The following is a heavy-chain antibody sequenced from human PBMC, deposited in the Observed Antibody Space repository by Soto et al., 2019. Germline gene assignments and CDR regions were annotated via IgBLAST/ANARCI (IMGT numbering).Heavy chain of an antibody. Sequence: EVQLLESGGGLVQPGGSLRLSCAASGFTFSSYAMSWVRQAPGKGLEWVSAISGSGGSTYYADSVKGRFTISRDNSKNTLYLQMNSLRAEYTAVYYCAKDGAWLGARGYFDYWGQGTLVTVSS. CDR1: GFTFSSYA. D-gene: IGHD1-26*01. CDR3: AKDGAWLGARGYFDY. J-gene: IGHJ4*02. CDR2: ISGSGGST. V-gene: IGHV3-23*01.